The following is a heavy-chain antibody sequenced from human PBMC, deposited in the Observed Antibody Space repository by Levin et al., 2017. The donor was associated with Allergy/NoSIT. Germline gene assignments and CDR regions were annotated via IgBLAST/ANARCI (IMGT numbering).Heavy chain of an antibody. CDR2: ISDNGATT. CDR3: AKDDGLGQHGNPFAY. Sequence: GGSLRLSCTASGFTFRTFAMSWVRQAPGKEPELLSSISDNGATTYYADSVKGRFTISRDNSQNTLYIVMNSLRAEDTALYYCAKDDGLGQHGNPFAYWGQGTLVTVSS. D-gene: IGHD3-16*01. V-gene: IGHV3-23*01. CDR1: GFTFRTFA. J-gene: IGHJ4*02.